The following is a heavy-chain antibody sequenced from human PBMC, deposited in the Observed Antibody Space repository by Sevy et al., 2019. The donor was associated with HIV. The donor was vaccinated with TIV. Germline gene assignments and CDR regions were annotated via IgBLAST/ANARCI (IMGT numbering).Heavy chain of an antibody. Sequence: GESLKISCKGSGYRFSNNWIGWVRQMPGKGLEWMGIIYHGDSETTYSLSFQGRVTISVDKSITTAYLQWSSLKASDTAMYYCARLPVAAAGLYYFDFWGQGSLVTVSS. CDR2: IYHGDSET. J-gene: IGHJ4*02. CDR1: GYRFSNNW. D-gene: IGHD6-13*01. CDR3: ARLPVAAAGLYYFDF. V-gene: IGHV5-51*01.